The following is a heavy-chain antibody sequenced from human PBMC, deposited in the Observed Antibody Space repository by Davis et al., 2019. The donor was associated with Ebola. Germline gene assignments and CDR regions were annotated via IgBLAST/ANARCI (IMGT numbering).Heavy chain of an antibody. CDR1: GGSISTTTYY. Sequence: PSETLSLTCTVSGGSISTTTYYWGWIRQSPGKGLEWIGNVYYSGTTYSNPSLKSRVTISVDTSKNQFSLKLSSVTAADTAIYYCARYSSPDILTSSYDHLGQGTLVTVSS. J-gene: IGHJ5*02. CDR3: ARYSSPDILTSSYDH. D-gene: IGHD3-9*01. V-gene: IGHV4-39*01. CDR2: VYYSGTT.